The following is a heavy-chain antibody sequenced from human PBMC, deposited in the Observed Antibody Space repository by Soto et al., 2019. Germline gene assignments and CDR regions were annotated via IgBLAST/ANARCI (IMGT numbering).Heavy chain of an antibody. J-gene: IGHJ1*01. CDR3: AKDRVAYCGGDCPGYFQH. D-gene: IGHD2-21*01. Sequence: EVQLVESGGGLVQPGRSLRLSCAASGFTFDDYAMHWVRQAPGKGLEWVSGISWNSGSIGYADSVKGRFTISRDNAKNSRYLQMNSLRAEDTALYYCAKDRVAYCGGDCPGYFQHWGQGTLVAVSS. CDR1: GFTFDDYA. V-gene: IGHV3-9*01. CDR2: ISWNSGSI.